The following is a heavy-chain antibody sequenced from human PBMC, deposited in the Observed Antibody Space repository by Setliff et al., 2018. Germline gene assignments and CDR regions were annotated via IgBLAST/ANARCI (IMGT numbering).Heavy chain of an antibody. CDR2: INHGGDT. CDR3: VRRTYYYDTSPMGWFDP. D-gene: IGHD3-22*01. Sequence: SETLSLTCVVSGYSITNGYYWGWIRQSPGKGLEWIGSINHGGDTSYNPSLQSRVAISVDTSKNQFSLKLSSVTAADTAVYYCVRRTYYYDTSPMGWFDPWGQGILVTVSS. CDR1: GYSITNGYY. V-gene: IGHV4-38-2*01. J-gene: IGHJ5*02.